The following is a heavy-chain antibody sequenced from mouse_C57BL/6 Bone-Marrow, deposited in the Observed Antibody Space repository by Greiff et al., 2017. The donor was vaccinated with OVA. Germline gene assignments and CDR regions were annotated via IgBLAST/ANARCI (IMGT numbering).Heavy chain of an antibody. CDR2: IHPNSGST. CDR1: GYTFTSYW. CDR3: ARSGGYYPYYFDY. Sequence: VKLQQPGAELVKPGASVKLSCKASGYTFTSYWMHWVKQRPGQGLEWIGMIHPNSGSTNYNEKFKSKATLTVDKSSSTAYMQLSSLTSEDSAVYYCARSGGYYPYYFDYWGQGTTLTVSS. J-gene: IGHJ2*01. V-gene: IGHV1-64*01. D-gene: IGHD2-3*01.